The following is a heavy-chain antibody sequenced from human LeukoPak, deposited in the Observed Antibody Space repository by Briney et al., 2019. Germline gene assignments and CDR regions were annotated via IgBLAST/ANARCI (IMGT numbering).Heavy chain of an antibody. D-gene: IGHD2-21*02. CDR1: GFTFSSYG. Sequence: GGSLRLSCAASGFTFSSYGMHWVRQAPGKGLEWVAVIWYDGSNKYYADSVKGRFTISRDNSKNTPYLQMNSLRAEDTAVYYCARRAAYCGGDCYRAFDIWGQGTMVTVSS. CDR2: IWYDGSNK. V-gene: IGHV3-33*01. CDR3: ARRAAYCGGDCYRAFDI. J-gene: IGHJ3*02.